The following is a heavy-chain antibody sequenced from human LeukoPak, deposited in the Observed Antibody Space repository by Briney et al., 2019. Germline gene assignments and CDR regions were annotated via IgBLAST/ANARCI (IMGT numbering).Heavy chain of an antibody. CDR2: IYYTGST. J-gene: IGHJ5*02. V-gene: IGHV4-59*13. CDR1: GGSLNTYY. CDR3: ARASGGYYNNWFDP. D-gene: IGHD3-22*01. Sequence: SETLSLTCTVSGGSLNTYYWSWIRQPPGKGLEWMGYIYYTGSTNYNPSLKSRVTISVDTSKNLFSLKLSSVTAADTAIYYCARASGGYYNNWFDPWGQGTLVTVSS.